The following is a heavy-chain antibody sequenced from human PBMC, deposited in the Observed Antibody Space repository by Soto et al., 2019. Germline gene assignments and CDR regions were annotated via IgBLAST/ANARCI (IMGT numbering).Heavy chain of an antibody. CDR3: AREELNCGGDCFVF. V-gene: IGHV3-48*03. D-gene: IGHD2-21*01. Sequence: GGSLRLSCAASGFTFSSYEFNWVRQAPRKGLDWSSYIDTRDTNIYYAGSVRGRFTVSRDNAKNTLFLQMNSLRAEDTAIYYCAREELNCGGDCFVFWGQGALVTVS. J-gene: IGHJ4*02. CDR1: GFTFSSYE. CDR2: IDTRDTNI.